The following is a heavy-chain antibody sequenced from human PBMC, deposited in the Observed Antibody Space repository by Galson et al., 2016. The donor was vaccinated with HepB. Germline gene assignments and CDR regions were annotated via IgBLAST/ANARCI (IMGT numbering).Heavy chain of an antibody. Sequence: SLRLSCAASGFTFSSYGMQWVRQAPGKGLEWVAVISYDGSNKYYADSVKGRFTISRDKSKNTLYLQMNSLRAEDTAVYYCAKEQYTSRWYAEYYFDYWGQGTLVTVSS. CDR3: AKEQYTSRWYAEYYFDY. J-gene: IGHJ4*02. CDR2: ISYDGSNK. CDR1: GFTFSSYG. V-gene: IGHV3-30*18. D-gene: IGHD6-13*01.